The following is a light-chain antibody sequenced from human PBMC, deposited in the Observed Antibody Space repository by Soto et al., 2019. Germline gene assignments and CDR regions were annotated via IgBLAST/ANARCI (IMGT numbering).Light chain of an antibody. CDR2: DAS. Sequence: LSACVGDRVTITCRASQAISSALVWYQQKPGKAPKLLIYDASSLERGVPSRFSGSGSGTDFTLTISSLQPEDFATYYCQQFNSYPLTFGGGTKVDIK. CDR3: QQFNSYPLT. J-gene: IGKJ4*01. V-gene: IGKV1-13*02. CDR1: QAISSA.